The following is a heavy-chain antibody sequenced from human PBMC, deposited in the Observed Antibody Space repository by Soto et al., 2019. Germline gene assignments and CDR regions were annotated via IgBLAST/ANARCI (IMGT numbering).Heavy chain of an antibody. CDR1: GFTVSSNY. J-gene: IGHJ4*02. CDR2: IYSGGSK. Sequence: EVQMVETGGGLIQPGGSLRLSCAASGFTVSSNYMNWVRQAPGKGLEWISAIYSGGSKYYADSVKGRFTISRDNSKNTVHLQMXXXXXXXXAVYYCAGGFYGSVWLDHWGXXTLVTVSS. D-gene: IGHD3-10*01. V-gene: IGHV3-53*02. CDR3: AGGFYGSVWLDH.